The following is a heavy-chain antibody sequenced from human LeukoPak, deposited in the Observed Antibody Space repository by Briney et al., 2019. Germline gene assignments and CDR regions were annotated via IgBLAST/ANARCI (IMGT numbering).Heavy chain of an antibody. CDR3: ARHDYVWGSNDY. D-gene: IGHD3-16*01. J-gene: IGHJ4*02. V-gene: IGHV4-39*01. CDR1: GDSITSNSYY. Sequence: PSETLSLTCTVFGDSITSNSYYWGWIRQPPGKGLEWIGSIYYSGSTYSNPSLKSRVTISVDASKNQFSLRLTSVTAADTAVYYCARHDYVWGSNDYWGQGTLVTVSS. CDR2: IYYSGST.